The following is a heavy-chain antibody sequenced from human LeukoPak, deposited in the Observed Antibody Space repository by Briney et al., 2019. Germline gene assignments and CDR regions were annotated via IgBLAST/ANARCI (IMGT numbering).Heavy chain of an antibody. CDR3: AKSLLRPDFWSGPDY. CDR1: GFTFSSYS. V-gene: IGHV3-21*04. J-gene: IGHJ4*02. Sequence: PGGSLRLSCAASGFTFSSYSMNWVRQAPGKGLEWVSSISSSSSYIYYADSVKGRFTISRDNSKNTLYLQMNSLRAEDTAVYYCAKSLLRPDFWSGPDYWGQGTLVTVSS. D-gene: IGHD3-3*01. CDR2: ISSSSSYI.